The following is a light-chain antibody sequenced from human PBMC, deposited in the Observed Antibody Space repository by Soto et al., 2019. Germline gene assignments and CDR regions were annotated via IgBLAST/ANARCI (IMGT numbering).Light chain of an antibody. CDR1: SSDVGGYNY. CDR3: SSYTSSSTLV. V-gene: IGLV2-14*01. Sequence: QSALTQPAFVSGSPGQSITISCTGTSSDVGGYNYVSWYQQHPGKAPKLMIYYVSNRPSGVSNRFSGSKSGNTASLTISGLQPEDEADYYCSSYTSSSTLVFGTGTKLTVL. J-gene: IGLJ1*01. CDR2: YVS.